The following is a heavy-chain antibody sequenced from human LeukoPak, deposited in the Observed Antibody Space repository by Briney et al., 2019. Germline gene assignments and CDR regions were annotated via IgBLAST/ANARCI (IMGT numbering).Heavy chain of an antibody. CDR1: GGSISSGSYY. Sequence: PSQTLSLTCTVSGGSISSGSYYWGWIRQPPGKGLEWIGSIYHSGSTYYNPSLKSRVTISVDTSKNQFSLKLSSVTAADTAVYYCAREGNIRSRVWVDYWGQGTLVTVSS. D-gene: IGHD2/OR15-2a*01. CDR2: IYHSGST. CDR3: AREGNIRSRVWVDY. J-gene: IGHJ4*02. V-gene: IGHV4-39*07.